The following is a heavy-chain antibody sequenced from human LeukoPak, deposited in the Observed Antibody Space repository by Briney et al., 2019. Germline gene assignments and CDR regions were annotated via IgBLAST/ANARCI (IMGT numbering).Heavy chain of an antibody. Sequence: GGSLRLSCAASGFTFSNYSMNWVRQAPAKGLEWVSWISSTSNTIYYADSVKGRFTISRDNAKNSLDLQMNSLRDEDTAVYYCARPSRSTGPAYWGQGTLVTVSS. J-gene: IGHJ4*02. D-gene: IGHD2-2*01. V-gene: IGHV3-48*02. CDR3: ARPSRSTGPAY. CDR2: ISSTSNTI. CDR1: GFTFSNYS.